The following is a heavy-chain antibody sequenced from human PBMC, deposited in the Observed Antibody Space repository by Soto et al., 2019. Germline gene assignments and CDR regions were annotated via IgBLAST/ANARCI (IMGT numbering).Heavy chain of an antibody. J-gene: IGHJ4*02. CDR1: GYTLTSYY. D-gene: IGHD2-15*01. V-gene: IGHV1-46*01. Sequence: GASVKVSCKASGYTLTSYYMHRVRQAPGQGLEWMGIMNPSGGTTSYAQKFQGRVTMTRDTSRRTVYMDLSSLRSEDTAVYYCVRPKGHCSGGSCYSDPFNYWGQGTLVTVSA. CDR3: VRPKGHCSGGSCYSDPFNY. CDR2: MNPSGGTT.